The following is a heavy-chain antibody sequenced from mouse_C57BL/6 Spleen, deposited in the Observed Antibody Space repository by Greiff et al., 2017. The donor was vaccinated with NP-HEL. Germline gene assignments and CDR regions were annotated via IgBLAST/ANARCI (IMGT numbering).Heavy chain of an antibody. D-gene: IGHD2-4*01. CDR3: ARSGYDYDGASWFAY. J-gene: IGHJ3*01. V-gene: IGHV1-82*01. CDR1: GYAFSSSW. Sequence: VQLQQSGPELVKPGASVKISCKASGYAFSSSWMNWVKQRPGKGLEWIGRIYPGDGDTNYNGKFKGKATLTADKSSSTAYMQLSSLTSEDSAVYFCARSGYDYDGASWFAYWGQGTLVTVSA. CDR2: IYPGDGDT.